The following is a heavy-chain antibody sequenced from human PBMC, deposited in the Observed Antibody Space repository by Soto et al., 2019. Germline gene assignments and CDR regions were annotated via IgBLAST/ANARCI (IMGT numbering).Heavy chain of an antibody. Sequence: SETLSLTXTVSGGSVSSGSYYWSWIRQPPGKGLEWIGYIYYSGSTNYNPSLKSRVTISVDTSKNQFSLKLSSVTAADTAVYYCARDRDKLGRLAYDAFDIWGQGTMVTVSS. CDR1: GGSVSSGSYY. CDR3: ARDRDKLGRLAYDAFDI. CDR2: IYYSGST. J-gene: IGHJ3*02. V-gene: IGHV4-61*01. D-gene: IGHD1-26*01.